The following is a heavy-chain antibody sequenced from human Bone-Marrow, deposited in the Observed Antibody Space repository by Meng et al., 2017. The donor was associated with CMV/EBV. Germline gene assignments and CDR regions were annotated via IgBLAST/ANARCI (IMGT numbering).Heavy chain of an antibody. CDR1: GFAFSIYS. Sequence: GESLKISCAASGFAFSIYSMNWVRQAPGKGLEWVASISSSSSNIYYADSVKGRFTISRDNSKNTLYLQMNSLRAEDTAVYYCARDQVGGSGFRYYYYGMDVWGQGTTVTVSS. CDR3: ARDQVGGSGFRYYYYGMDV. D-gene: IGHD6-19*01. J-gene: IGHJ6*02. V-gene: IGHV3-21*01. CDR2: ISSSSSNI.